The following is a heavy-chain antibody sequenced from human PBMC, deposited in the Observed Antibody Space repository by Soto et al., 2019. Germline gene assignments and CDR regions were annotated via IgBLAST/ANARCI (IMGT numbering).Heavy chain of an antibody. D-gene: IGHD1-26*01. CDR3: AKFKLSRSSPSDY. Sequence: SCAASGFTFSSYAMNWVRQAPGKGLEWASGISGSGSSTNYADSVKGRFTISRDNSKNTLFLQMNSLRAEDTAVYYCAKFKLSRSSPSDYWGQGILVTVSS. J-gene: IGHJ4*02. CDR2: ISGSGSST. V-gene: IGHV3-23*01. CDR1: GFTFSSYA.